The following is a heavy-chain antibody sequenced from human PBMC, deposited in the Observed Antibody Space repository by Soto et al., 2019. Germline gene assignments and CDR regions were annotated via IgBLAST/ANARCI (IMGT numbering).Heavy chain of an antibody. CDR2: ISSSSSYI. CDR1: GFTFSSYS. Sequence: KPGGSLRLSCAASGFTFSSYSMNWVRQAPGKGLEWVSSISSSSSYIYYADSVKGRFTISRDNAKNSLYLQMNSLRAEDAAVYYCAREKSRTTSGGMDDWGQGTTVTVSS. V-gene: IGHV3-21*01. CDR3: AREKSRTTSGGMDD. J-gene: IGHJ6*02. D-gene: IGHD1-7*01.